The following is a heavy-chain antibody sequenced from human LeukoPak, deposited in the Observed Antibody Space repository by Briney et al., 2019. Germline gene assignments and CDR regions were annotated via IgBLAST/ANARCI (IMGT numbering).Heavy chain of an antibody. CDR3: ARCNGDFSYYSDY. CDR1: GGSISSSSYY. V-gene: IGHV4-39*01. J-gene: IGHJ4*02. D-gene: IGHD4-17*01. CDR2: IYYSGST. Sequence: SETLSLTCTVSGGSISSSSYYWGWIRQPPGKGLEWIGSIYYSGSTNYNPSLKSRVTISVDTSKNQFSPKLSSVTAADTAVYYCARCNGDFSYYSDYWGQGTLVTVSS.